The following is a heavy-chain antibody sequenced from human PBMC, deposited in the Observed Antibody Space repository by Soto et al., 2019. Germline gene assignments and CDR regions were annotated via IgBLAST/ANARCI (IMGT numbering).Heavy chain of an antibody. CDR2: IWYDGSNK. Sequence: GGSLRLSCAASGFTFSSYGMHWVRQAPGKGLEWVAVIWYDGSNKYYADSVKGRFTISRDNSKNTLYLQMNSLRAEDTAVYYCARDVRLMRYGMGVWGQGTTVTVSS. CDR3: ARDVRLMRYGMGV. V-gene: IGHV3-33*01. CDR1: GFTFSSYG. J-gene: IGHJ6*02. D-gene: IGHD2-8*01.